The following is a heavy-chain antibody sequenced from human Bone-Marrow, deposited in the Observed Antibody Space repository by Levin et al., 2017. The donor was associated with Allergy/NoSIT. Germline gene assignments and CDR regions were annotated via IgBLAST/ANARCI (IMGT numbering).Heavy chain of an antibody. CDR3: ARGYCSGGSDDFDY. D-gene: IGHD2-15*01. CDR2: IKEDGSVK. J-gene: IGHJ4*02. CDR1: GFTFSTCW. V-gene: IGHV3-7*01. Sequence: TGGSLRLSCAASGFTFSTCWMNWVRQAPGRGLEWVANIKEDGSVKQYVDSVKGRFTISRDNANSSLSLEMNNLRAEDTAVYYCARGYCSGGSDDFDYWGQGTLVTVSS.